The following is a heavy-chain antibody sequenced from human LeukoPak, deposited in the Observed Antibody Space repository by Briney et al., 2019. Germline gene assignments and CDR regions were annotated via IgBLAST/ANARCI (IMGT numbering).Heavy chain of an antibody. CDR3: ATTNSWSNDAFDI. J-gene: IGHJ3*02. Sequence: ASVKVSCKASGYTFTGYYMHWVRQAPGQGLEWMGWINPNSGGTNYAQKFQGRVTMTRDTSISTAYMELSRLRSDDTAVYYCATTNSWSNDAFDIWGQGTMVTVSS. CDR1: GYTFTGYY. CDR2: INPNSGGT. D-gene: IGHD6-13*01. V-gene: IGHV1-2*02.